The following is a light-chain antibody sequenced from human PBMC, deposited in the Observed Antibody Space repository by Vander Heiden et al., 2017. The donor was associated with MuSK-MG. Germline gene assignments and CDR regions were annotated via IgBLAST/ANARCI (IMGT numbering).Light chain of an antibody. V-gene: IGKV1-39*01. J-gene: IGKJ3*01. CDR1: QSISSY. CDR2: AAS. Sequence: DIQMTQSPSSLSASVGDRVTITCRASQSISSYLNWYQQKPGKAPKLLIYAASSLQSGVPSRFTGSGSGTDFTLTISRLQPEDFATYYCQHKDSPHFTFGHGTKVDIK. CDR3: QHKDSPHFT.